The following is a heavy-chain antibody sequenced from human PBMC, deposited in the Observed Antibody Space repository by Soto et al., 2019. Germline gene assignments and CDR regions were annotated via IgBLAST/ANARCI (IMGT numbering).Heavy chain of an antibody. CDR1: GGSISSYY. D-gene: IGHD3-3*01. J-gene: IGHJ6*03. CDR2: IYYSGST. Sequence: SETLSLTCTVSGGSISSYYWSWIRQPPGKGLEWIGYIYYSGSTNYNPSLKSRVTISLDTSKNQFSLKLSSVTAADTAVYYCARVHYDFWSGYYKPYYYYYMDVWGKGTTVTVSS. V-gene: IGHV4-59*01. CDR3: ARVHYDFWSGYYKPYYYYYMDV.